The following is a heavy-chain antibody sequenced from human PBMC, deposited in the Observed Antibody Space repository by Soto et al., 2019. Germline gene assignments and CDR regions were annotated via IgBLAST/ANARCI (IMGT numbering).Heavy chain of an antibody. D-gene: IGHD4-17*01. CDR1: GFTFSSYS. CDR3: ARAHGDYFNSDY. CDR2: ISSSSRTI. Sequence: EVQLVESGGGLVQPGGSLRLSCAASGFTFSSYSMNWVRQAPGKGLEWVSYISSSSRTIYYADSVRGRFTISRDNAKNSLYLQMNSLRDEDTAVYYCARAHGDYFNSDYWGQGTLVTVSS. V-gene: IGHV3-48*02. J-gene: IGHJ4*02.